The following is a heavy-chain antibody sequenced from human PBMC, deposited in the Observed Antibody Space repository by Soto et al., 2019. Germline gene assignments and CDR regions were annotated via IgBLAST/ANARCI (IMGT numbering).Heavy chain of an antibody. J-gene: IGHJ4*02. V-gene: IGHV1-69*13. CDR3: ARGVSSRISFFDY. D-gene: IGHD6-13*01. Sequence: SVKVSCKASGVTFSSYAISWVRQAPGQGPEWMGGIIPIFGTANYAQKFQGRVTITADESTSTAYMELSSLRSEDTAVYYCARGVSSRISFFDYWGQGTLVTVSS. CDR2: IIPIFGTA. CDR1: GVTFSSYA.